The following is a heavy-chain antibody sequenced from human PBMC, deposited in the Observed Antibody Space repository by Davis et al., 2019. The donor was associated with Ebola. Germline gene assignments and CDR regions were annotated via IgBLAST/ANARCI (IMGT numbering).Heavy chain of an antibody. CDR2: INTNTGNP. J-gene: IGHJ4*02. Sequence: AASVKVSCQASGYTFTSYAMNWVRQAPGQGLEWMGWINTNTGNPTYAQGFTGRFVFSLDTSVSTAYLQISSLKAEDTAVYYCARGISGVAGAEIAYWGQGTLVTVSS. CDR1: GYTFTSYA. CDR3: ARGISGVAGAEIAY. D-gene: IGHD6-19*01. V-gene: IGHV7-4-1*02.